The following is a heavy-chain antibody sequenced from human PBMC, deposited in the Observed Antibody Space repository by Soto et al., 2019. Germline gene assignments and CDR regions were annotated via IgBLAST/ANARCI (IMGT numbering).Heavy chain of an antibody. CDR1: GFTFSSYG. D-gene: IGHD3-9*01. Sequence: GGSLRLSCAASGFTFSSYGMHWVRQAPGKGLEWVAVISYDGSNKYYADSVKGRFTISRDNSKNTLYLQMNSLRAEDTAVYYCAKASLVYYDIFYYFDYWGQGTLVTVSS. CDR2: ISYDGSNK. J-gene: IGHJ4*02. CDR3: AKASLVYYDIFYYFDY. V-gene: IGHV3-30*18.